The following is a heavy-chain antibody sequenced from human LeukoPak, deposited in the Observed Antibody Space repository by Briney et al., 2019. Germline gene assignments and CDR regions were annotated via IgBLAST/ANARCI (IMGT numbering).Heavy chain of an antibody. CDR2: IKQDGGEK. CDR3: ARDRNTDFWSGYYTNYFDY. Sequence: GGSLRLSRAASAFTFSTYMNWVRPAPGKGLEWVATIKQDGGEKYYLDSVKGRFTISRDNAKNSLSLQMSSLRAEDTAVYYCARDRNTDFWSGYYTNYFDYWGQGTLVSVSS. J-gene: IGHJ4*02. D-gene: IGHD3-3*01. CDR1: AFTFSTY. V-gene: IGHV3-7*01.